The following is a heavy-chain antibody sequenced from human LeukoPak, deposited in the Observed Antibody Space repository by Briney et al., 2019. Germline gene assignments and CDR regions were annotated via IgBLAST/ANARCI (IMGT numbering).Heavy chain of an antibody. Sequence: GGSLRLSCAASGFTFSSYWMHWVRQAPGKGLVWVSRINSDGSSTSYADSVKGRFTISRDNAKNTLYLQMNSLRAEDTAVYYCARDIAAAGHYYYYGMDVWGQGTTVTVSS. CDR1: GFTFSSYW. CDR2: INSDGSST. CDR3: ARDIAAAGHYYYYGMDV. V-gene: IGHV3-74*01. J-gene: IGHJ6*02. D-gene: IGHD6-13*01.